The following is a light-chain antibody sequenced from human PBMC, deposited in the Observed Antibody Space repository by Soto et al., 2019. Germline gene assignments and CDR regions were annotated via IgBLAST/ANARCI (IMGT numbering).Light chain of an antibody. J-gene: IGKJ1*01. CDR1: QGVSRSY. CDR2: AAS. CDR3: QQYGHSPRT. V-gene: IGKV3-20*01. Sequence: EIVLTQSPGTLSLSPGERATLFCRASQGVSRSYFAWYQQKPGQAPRLLIYAASSRATGVPDRFSGSGSGTDFTLTISRLEPEDFALYYCQQYGHSPRTFGQGTKVEVK.